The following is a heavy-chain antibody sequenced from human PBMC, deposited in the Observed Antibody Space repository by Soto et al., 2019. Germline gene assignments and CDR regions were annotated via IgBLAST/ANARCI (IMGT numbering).Heavy chain of an antibody. J-gene: IGHJ6*02. CDR2: IYYLANT. D-gene: IGHD2-2*01. CDR3: ASSALCGMHV. V-gene: IGHV4-30-4*01. Sequence: PSPTLALTCSVSGGSISSGYYNCGWIRQPRGKCLKGIVNIYYLANTYYSPSLNSRLIISIDTSKNQFSRKVGSVTAAETAVYYCASSALCGMHVWSQGTTVT. CDR1: GGSISSGYYN.